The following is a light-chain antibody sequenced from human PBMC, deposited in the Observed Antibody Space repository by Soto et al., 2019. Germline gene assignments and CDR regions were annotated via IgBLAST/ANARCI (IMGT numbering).Light chain of an antibody. CDR1: QDVGRW. V-gene: IGKV1D-12*01. J-gene: IGKJ5*01. CDR2: AAS. CDR3: QHAKSFPVT. Sequence: DIQMTQSPSSLSASVGDTVTITCRSSQDVGRWLSWYQQKPGKAPKILIFAASSLQSGVPSRFSGSGSGTDFTLTRTSLQSEDFATYYCQHAKSFPVTFGQGTRLEIK.